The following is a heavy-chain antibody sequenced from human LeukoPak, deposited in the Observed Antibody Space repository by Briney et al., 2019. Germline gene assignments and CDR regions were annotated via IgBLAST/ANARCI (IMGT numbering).Heavy chain of an antibody. CDR2: INHSGSH. J-gene: IGHJ5*02. D-gene: IGHD6-13*01. Sequence: ASETLSLTCAVYGGSFSGYYWSWIPQSPGKGVEWFGEINHSGSHNFNPSFKGRLTISGDTSKNQFSLQLSSVTPADTAVYYCARGRIAGWPWGQGTLVTVSS. CDR3: ARGRIAGWP. V-gene: IGHV4-34*01. CDR1: GGSFSGYY.